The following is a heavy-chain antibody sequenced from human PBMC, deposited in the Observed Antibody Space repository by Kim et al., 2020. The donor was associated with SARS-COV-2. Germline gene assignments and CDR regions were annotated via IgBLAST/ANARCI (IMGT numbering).Heavy chain of an antibody. CDR2: VNSDGSST. CDR1: GFTFSNYW. D-gene: IGHD2-15*01. CDR3: VRGERGLVVAAFY. J-gene: IGHJ4*02. Sequence: GGSLRLSCAASGFTFSNYWMHWVRQAPGKGLVWVSRVNSDGSSTSYADSVKGRFTVSRDNAKNTLYLQMNSLRAEDTAVYYCVRGERGLVVAAFYWGQGTLVTVSS. V-gene: IGHV3-74*01.